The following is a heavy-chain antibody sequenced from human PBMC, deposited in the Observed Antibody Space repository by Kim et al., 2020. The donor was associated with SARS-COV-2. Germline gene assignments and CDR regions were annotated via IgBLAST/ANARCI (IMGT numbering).Heavy chain of an antibody. V-gene: IGHV1-24*01. CDR3: ATRSSSWYYFDY. J-gene: IGHJ4*02. D-gene: IGHD6-13*01. Sequence: IHAQKFPGRVTMTEDTSTDTAYMELSSLRSEDTAVYYCATRSSSWYYFDYWGQGTLVTVSS.